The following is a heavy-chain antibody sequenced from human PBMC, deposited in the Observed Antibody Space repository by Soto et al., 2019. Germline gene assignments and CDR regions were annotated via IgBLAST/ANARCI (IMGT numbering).Heavy chain of an antibody. Sequence: GSLRLSCAASGFTFSSYWMSWVRQAPGKGLEWVANIKQDGSEKYYVDSVKGRFTISRDNAKNSLYLQMNSLRAEDTAVYYCARDPLFREYYFDYWGKGTLVTVSS. CDR1: GFTFSSYW. D-gene: IGHD3-10*01. V-gene: IGHV3-7*01. J-gene: IGHJ4*02. CDR2: IKQDGSEK. CDR3: ARDPLFREYYFDY.